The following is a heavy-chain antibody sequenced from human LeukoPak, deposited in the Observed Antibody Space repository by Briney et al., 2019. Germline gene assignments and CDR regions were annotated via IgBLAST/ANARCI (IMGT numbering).Heavy chain of an antibody. V-gene: IGHV1-69*13. J-gene: IGHJ4*02. Sequence: ASVKVSCKASGGTFSSYAISWVQQAPGQGLEWMGGIIPIFGTANYAQKFQGRVTITADESTSTAYMELSSLRSEDTAVYYCARDRGRDGYNYLNYWGQGTLVTVSS. CDR1: GGTFSSYA. CDR2: IIPIFGTA. CDR3: ARDRGRDGYNYLNY. D-gene: IGHD5-24*01.